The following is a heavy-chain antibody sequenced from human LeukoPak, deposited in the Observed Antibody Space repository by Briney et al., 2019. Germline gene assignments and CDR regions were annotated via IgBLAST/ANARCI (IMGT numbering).Heavy chain of an antibody. Sequence: GGSLRLSCAASGFTFSNYAMCWVRQAPGKGLEWVSSISSSSSYIYYADSVKGRFTISRDNAKNSLYLQMNSLRAEDTAVYYCARDFGYCSGGSCRLDYWGQGTLVTVSS. J-gene: IGHJ4*02. D-gene: IGHD2-15*01. V-gene: IGHV3-21*01. CDR3: ARDFGYCSGGSCRLDY. CDR1: GFTFSNYA. CDR2: ISSSSSYI.